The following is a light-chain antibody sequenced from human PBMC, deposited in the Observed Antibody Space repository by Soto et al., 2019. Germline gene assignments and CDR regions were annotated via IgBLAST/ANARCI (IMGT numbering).Light chain of an antibody. CDR2: SNN. CDR1: SSNIGSNT. V-gene: IGLV1-44*01. Sequence: QSVLTQPPSASGTPGQRVTISCSGSSSNIGSNTVNWYQQLPGTAPQLLIYSNNQRPSGVPDRFSGSKSGTSASLAISGLQSEDEADYYCAAWDDSLSGWVFGGGTQLTVL. J-gene: IGLJ3*02. CDR3: AAWDDSLSGWV.